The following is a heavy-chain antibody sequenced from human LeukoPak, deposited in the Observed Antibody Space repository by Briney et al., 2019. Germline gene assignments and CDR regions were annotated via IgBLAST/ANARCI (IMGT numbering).Heavy chain of an antibody. Sequence: PGGSLRLSCAASGFTFSNYAMSWVRQVSGKGPEWVSAIRGAGDGTYYADSVKGRFTISRDNSKNTLYLQMNSLRAEDTAVYYCAKDPGSLDYIQYPFDYWGQGTLVTVSS. CDR2: IRGAGDGT. J-gene: IGHJ4*02. V-gene: IGHV3-23*01. CDR3: AKDPGSLDYIQYPFDY. D-gene: IGHD4-11*01. CDR1: GFTFSNYA.